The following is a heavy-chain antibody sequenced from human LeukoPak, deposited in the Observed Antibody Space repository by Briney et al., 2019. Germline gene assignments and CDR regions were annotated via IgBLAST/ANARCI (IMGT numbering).Heavy chain of an antibody. Sequence: PGGSLRLSCAASGFTFSSYSMNWVRQAPGKGLEWVSGISWKSGSIGYADSVKGRFTISRDNAKNSPYLQMNSLRVEDMALYYCVKARRDGYNSWGIFGYWGQGTLVTVSS. CDR2: ISWKSGSI. V-gene: IGHV3-9*03. J-gene: IGHJ4*02. D-gene: IGHD5-24*01. CDR1: GFTFSSYS. CDR3: VKARRDGYNSWGIFGY.